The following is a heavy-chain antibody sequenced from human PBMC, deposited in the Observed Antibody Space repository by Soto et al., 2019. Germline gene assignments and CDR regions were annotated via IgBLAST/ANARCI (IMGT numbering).Heavy chain of an antibody. CDR1: GFTFSSYG. CDR3: AKEKQLLPDY. V-gene: IGHV3-30*18. Sequence: QVQLVESGGVVVQPGRSLRLSCAASGFTFSSYGMHWVRQAPGKGLEWVALISFDGGEKFYPDSVKGRFTISRDNSKNTLYLQMDSLRPEDTAVYYCAKEKQLLPDYWGKGTLVTVSS. CDR2: ISFDGGEK. D-gene: IGHD2-2*01. J-gene: IGHJ4*02.